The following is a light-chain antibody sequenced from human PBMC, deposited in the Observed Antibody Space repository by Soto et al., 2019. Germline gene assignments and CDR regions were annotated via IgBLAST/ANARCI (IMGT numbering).Light chain of an antibody. Sequence: DIQMTQSPSTLSASVGDRVTITCRASQSISPWLAWYQQKPGRAPKLLIYKASSLEYGVPSRFSGRGSGTEFTLTISSLQPDDFATYVCQQYDNSAWTFGQGTRVEIK. CDR2: KAS. CDR1: QSISPW. J-gene: IGKJ1*01. V-gene: IGKV1-5*03. CDR3: QQYDNSAWT.